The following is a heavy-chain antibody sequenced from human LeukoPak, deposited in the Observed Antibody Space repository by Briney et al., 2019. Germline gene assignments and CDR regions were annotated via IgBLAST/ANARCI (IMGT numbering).Heavy chain of an antibody. D-gene: IGHD6-6*01. CDR2: IYYSGST. Sequence: PSETLSLTCTVSAGSISSSYWSWVQQPPGEGLEWIWYIYYSGSTNYNASLKSRVTISVDTSKNQFSLKLSSVTAADTAVYYCARDGLGSSSPFYYFDYWGQGTLVTVSS. V-gene: IGHV4-59*01. CDR3: ARDGLGSSSPFYYFDY. CDR1: AGSISSSY. J-gene: IGHJ4*02.